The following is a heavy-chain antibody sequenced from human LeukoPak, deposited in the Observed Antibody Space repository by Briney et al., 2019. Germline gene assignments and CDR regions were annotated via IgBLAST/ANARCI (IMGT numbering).Heavy chain of an antibody. CDR1: GFTFSSYA. Sequence: PGRSLRLSCAASGFTFSSYAMHWVRQAPGKGLEWVAVISYDGSNKYYADSVKGRFTISRDNSKNTLYLQMNSLTAEDTAVYYCARDGVRYSGYDTYYFDYWGQGTLVSVSS. D-gene: IGHD5-12*01. CDR2: ISYDGSNK. V-gene: IGHV3-30*04. J-gene: IGHJ4*02. CDR3: ARDGVRYSGYDTYYFDY.